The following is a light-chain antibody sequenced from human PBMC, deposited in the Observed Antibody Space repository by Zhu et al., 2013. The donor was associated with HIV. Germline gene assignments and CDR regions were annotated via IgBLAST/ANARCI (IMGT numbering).Light chain of an antibody. CDR3: QQYGNSPLT. CDR2: DAT. Sequence: EIVMTQSPRTLSVSPGERATLSCRASQSVSSSYLAWYQQKPGQAPRLLIYDATSRATGIPDRFSGSGSGTDFTLSISRLEPEDFAVYYCQQYGNSPLTFGGGTTVEIK. V-gene: IGKV3-20*01. J-gene: IGKJ4*01. CDR1: QSVSSSY.